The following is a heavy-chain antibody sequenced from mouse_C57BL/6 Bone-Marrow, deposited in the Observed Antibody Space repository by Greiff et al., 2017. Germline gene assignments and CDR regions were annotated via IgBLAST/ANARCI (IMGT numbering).Heavy chain of an antibody. D-gene: IGHD3-2*02. CDR1: GYTFTSYE. CDR2: IYTRGGST. Sequence: QVQLQQSGPELVKPGASVKLSCKASGYTFTSYELNWVKQRPGQGLEWIGWIYTRGGSTKYNEKFKGKATLTVDTSSSTAYVELQRLTSADSAVYFCARQLRLTFAYWGQGTLVTVSS. V-gene: IGHV1-85*01. CDR3: ARQLRLTFAY. J-gene: IGHJ3*01.